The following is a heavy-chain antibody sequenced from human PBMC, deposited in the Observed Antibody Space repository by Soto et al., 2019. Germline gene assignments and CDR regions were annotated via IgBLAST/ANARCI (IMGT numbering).Heavy chain of an antibody. D-gene: IGHD6-6*01. CDR3: ARVSSIAAQDY. V-gene: IGHV3-48*03. J-gene: IGHJ4*02. Sequence: PGGSLRLSCVASGFTFSSYEMNWVRQAPGKGLEWVSYISSSGSTIYYADSVKGRFTISRDNAKNSLYLQMNSLRAEDTAVYYCARVSSIAAQDYWGQGTLVTVSS. CDR2: ISSSGSTI. CDR1: GFTFSSYE.